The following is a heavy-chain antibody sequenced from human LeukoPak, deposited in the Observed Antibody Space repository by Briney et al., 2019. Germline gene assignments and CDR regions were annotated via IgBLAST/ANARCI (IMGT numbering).Heavy chain of an antibody. CDR2: ISYSGNT. D-gene: IGHD6-13*01. V-gene: IGHV4-39*02. J-gene: IGHJ5*02. CDR1: GGSISIRSYY. Sequence: PSETLSLTCTVSGGSISIRSYYWGWIRQPPGQGLECIGSISYSGNTNYNPSLKSRVTISVDTSKNHFSLKLTSVTAIDTGVYYCARVRGRIAAAGTNWFDPWGQGTLVTVSS. CDR3: ARVRGRIAAAGTNWFDP.